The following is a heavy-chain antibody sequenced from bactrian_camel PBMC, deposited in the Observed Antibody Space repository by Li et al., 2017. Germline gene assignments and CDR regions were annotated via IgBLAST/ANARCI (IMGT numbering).Heavy chain of an antibody. CDR1: GFTFSSYA. V-gene: IGHV3S10*01. D-gene: IGHD4*01. Sequence: VQLVESGGGLVQPGGSLRLSCAASGFTFSSYAMTWVRQAPGKGLEWVAVIDSNGNTDFADSVKGRFTISRDNTWNTVYLQMNSLKSEDTALYYCAKDLFTDYARWGQGTQVTVS. CDR2: IDSNGNT. CDR3: AKDLFTDYAR. J-gene: IGHJ4*01.